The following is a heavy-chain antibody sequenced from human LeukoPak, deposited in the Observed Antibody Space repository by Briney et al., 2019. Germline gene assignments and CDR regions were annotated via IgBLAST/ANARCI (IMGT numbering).Heavy chain of an antibody. V-gene: IGHV1-69*13. CDR3: AREKPLGQYFDY. D-gene: IGHD7-27*01. J-gene: IGHJ4*02. Sequence: ASVKVSCKASGGTFSSYAISWVRQAPGQGLEWMGGIIPIFGTANYAQKFQGRVTITADESTSTAYMELSSLRSEDTAVYYCAREKPLGQYFDYWGQGTLVTVSS. CDR2: IIPIFGTA. CDR1: GGTFSSYA.